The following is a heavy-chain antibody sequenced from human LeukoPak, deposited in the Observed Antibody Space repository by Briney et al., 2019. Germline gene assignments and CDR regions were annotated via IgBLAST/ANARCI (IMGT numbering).Heavy chain of an antibody. CDR3: ARDFWSGCDY. D-gene: IGHD3-3*01. V-gene: IGHV3-9*01. Sequence: GRSLRLSCAASGFTFDDYGMHWVRQAPGKGLEWVSGISWNSGSIGYADSVKGRFTISRDNAKSTLYLQMNSLRAEDTAVYYCARDFWSGCDYWGQGTLVTVSS. J-gene: IGHJ4*02. CDR1: GFTFDDYG. CDR2: ISWNSGSI.